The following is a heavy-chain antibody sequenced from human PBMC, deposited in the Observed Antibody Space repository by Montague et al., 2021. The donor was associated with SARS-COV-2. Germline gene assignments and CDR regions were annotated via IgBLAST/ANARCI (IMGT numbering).Heavy chain of an antibody. V-gene: IGHV4-39*01. J-gene: IGHJ3*02. D-gene: IGHD2-15*01. CDR2: IYYTGSP. Sequence: SETLSLTCTVFGGSISSSSYYWGWIRQPPGKGLEWIGSIYYTGSPYYNPSLKSRVTISVDTFKNQFSLNLSSVTAADTAVYYCARRARWNIVVVVGDRHAFDIWGQGTMVTVSS. CDR1: GGSISSSSYY. CDR3: ARRARWNIVVVVGDRHAFDI.